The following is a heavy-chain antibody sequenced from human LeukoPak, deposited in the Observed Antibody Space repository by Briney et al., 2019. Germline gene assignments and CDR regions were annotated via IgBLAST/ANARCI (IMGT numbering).Heavy chain of an antibody. Sequence: GSLRLSCAASGFTFSSYWMSWVRQAPGKGLEWVANIKQDGSEKYYVDSVKGRFTISRDNAKNSLYLQMNSLRAEDTAVYYCARGVYSSSWFGEYYFDYWGQGTLVTVSS. CDR1: GFTFSSYW. V-gene: IGHV3-7*01. J-gene: IGHJ4*02. CDR2: IKQDGSEK. CDR3: ARGVYSSSWFGEYYFDY. D-gene: IGHD6-6*01.